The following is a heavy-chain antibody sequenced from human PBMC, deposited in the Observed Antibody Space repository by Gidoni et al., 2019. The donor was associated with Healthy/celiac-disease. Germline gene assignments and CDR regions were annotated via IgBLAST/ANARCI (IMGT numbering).Heavy chain of an antibody. CDR1: GGSISSSSYY. D-gene: IGHD4-17*01. J-gene: IGHJ4*02. V-gene: IGHV4-39*01. CDR3: ARADYGDIGWSYYFDY. CDR2: IYYSGST. Sequence: QLQLPESGPGLVKPSETLSLTCTVSGGSISSSSYYWGWIRQPPGKGLEWIGSIYYSGSTYYNPSLKSRVTISVDTSKNQFSLKLSSVTAADTAVYYCARADYGDIGWSYYFDYWGQGTLVTVSS.